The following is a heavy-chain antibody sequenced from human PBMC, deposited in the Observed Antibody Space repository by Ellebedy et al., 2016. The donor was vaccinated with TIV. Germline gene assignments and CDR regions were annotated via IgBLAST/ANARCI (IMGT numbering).Heavy chain of an antibody. D-gene: IGHD5-12*01. CDR3: ARDFRVDKYFDY. V-gene: IGHV3-33*01. J-gene: IGHJ4*02. CDR1: GFTFNTFG. CDR2: IGHDGNYI. Sequence: GGSLRLSXAASGFTFNTFGMHWVRQAPGKGLEWVAVIGHDGNYIYYADSVKGRFTISRDNSKNTLYLQMNSLRVEDTALYYCARDFRVDKYFDYWGQGTLVTVSS.